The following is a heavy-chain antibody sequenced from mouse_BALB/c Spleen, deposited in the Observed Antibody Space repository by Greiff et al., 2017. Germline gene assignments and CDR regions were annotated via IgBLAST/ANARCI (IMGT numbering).Heavy chain of an antibody. CDR1: GFSLTSYD. V-gene: IGHV2-9-2*01. CDR2: IWTGGGT. J-gene: IGHJ2*01. Sequence: VQRVESGPGLVAPSQSLSITCTVSGFSLTSYDISWIRQPPGKGLEWLGVIWTGGGTNYNSAFMSRLSISKDNSKSQVFLKMNSLQTDDTAIYYCVREGDYFDYWGQGTTLTVSS. CDR3: VREGDYFDY.